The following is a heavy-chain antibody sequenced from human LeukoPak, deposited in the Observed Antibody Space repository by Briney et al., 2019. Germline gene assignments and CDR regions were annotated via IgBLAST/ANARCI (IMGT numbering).Heavy chain of an antibody. J-gene: IGHJ4*02. Sequence: GRSLRLSCAASGFTFDDYAMHWVWQAPGKGLEWVSGISWNSGSIGYADSVKGRFTISRDNAKNSLYLQMNSLRAEDMALYYCAKGSSGYLEATFDYWGQGTLVTVSS. V-gene: IGHV3-9*03. CDR2: ISWNSGSI. D-gene: IGHD3-22*01. CDR3: AKGSSGYLEATFDY. CDR1: GFTFDDYA.